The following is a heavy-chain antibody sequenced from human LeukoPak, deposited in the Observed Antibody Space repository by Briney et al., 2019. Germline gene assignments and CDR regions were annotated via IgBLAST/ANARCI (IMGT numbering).Heavy chain of an antibody. CDR3: ARGRVGATTYFDY. CDR2: IYYSGST. J-gene: IGHJ4*02. CDR1: GGSISSSSYY. V-gene: IGHV4-39*01. D-gene: IGHD1-26*01. Sequence: PSETLSLTCTVSGGSISSSSYYWGWIRQPPGKGLEWIGSIYYSGSTYYNPCLKSRVTISVDTSKNQFSLKLSSVTAADTAVYYCARGRVGATTYFDYWGQGTLVTVSS.